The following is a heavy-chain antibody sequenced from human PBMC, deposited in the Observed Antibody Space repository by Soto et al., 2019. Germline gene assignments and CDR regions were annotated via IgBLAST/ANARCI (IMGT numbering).Heavy chain of an antibody. Sequence: SGPTLVNPTQTLTLTCTFSGFSLSTSGMCVSWIRQPPGKALEWLARIDWDDDKYYSTSLKTRLTISKDTSKSQVVLTMTNMDPVDTATYYCARMIDDNRDYFDYWGQGTPVTGSS. V-gene: IGHV2-70*11. CDR1: GFSLSTSGMC. CDR3: ARMIDDNRDYFDY. J-gene: IGHJ4*02. CDR2: IDWDDDK. D-gene: IGHD3-22*01.